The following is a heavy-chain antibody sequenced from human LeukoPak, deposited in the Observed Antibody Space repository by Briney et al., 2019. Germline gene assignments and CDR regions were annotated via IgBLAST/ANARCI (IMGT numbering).Heavy chain of an antibody. V-gene: IGHV1-69*05. CDR1: GGTFSSYA. D-gene: IGHD5-24*01. Sequence: ASVKVSCKASGGTFSSYAISWVRQAPGQGLEWMGGIIPIFGTANYAQKFQGRVTITTDESTSTAYMELSSLRSEDTAVYYCARGALGGMATTPLYYYYYMDVWGKGTTVTVSS. CDR3: ARGALGGMATTPLYYYYYMDV. CDR2: IIPIFGTA. J-gene: IGHJ6*03.